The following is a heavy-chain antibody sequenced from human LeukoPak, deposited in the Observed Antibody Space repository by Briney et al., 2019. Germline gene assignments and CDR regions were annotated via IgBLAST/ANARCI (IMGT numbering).Heavy chain of an antibody. D-gene: IGHD3-22*01. CDR3: ARRDYYDSSGASYDAFDI. J-gene: IGHJ3*02. Sequence: GESLKISCKGSGYSFTSYWIGWVRRMPGKGLEWMGIIYPGDSDTRYSPSFQGQVTISADKSISTAYLQWSSLKASDTAMYYCARRDYYDSSGASYDAFDIWGQGTMVTVSS. V-gene: IGHV5-51*01. CDR2: IYPGDSDT. CDR1: GYSFTSYW.